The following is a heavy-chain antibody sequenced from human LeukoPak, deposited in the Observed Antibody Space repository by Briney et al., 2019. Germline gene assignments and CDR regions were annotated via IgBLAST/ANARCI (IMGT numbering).Heavy chain of an antibody. CDR3: VTGRFYN. J-gene: IGHJ4*02. Sequence: GGSLRLSCAASGFTFSTYWMSWVRQAPGRGLEWVANIKNDGSEKYYADSVKGRFTISRDNAKNSLYLQMNSLRAEDTAIYYCVTGRFYNGGQGTLVTVSS. CDR1: GFTFSTYW. V-gene: IGHV3-7*01. CDR2: IKNDGSEK.